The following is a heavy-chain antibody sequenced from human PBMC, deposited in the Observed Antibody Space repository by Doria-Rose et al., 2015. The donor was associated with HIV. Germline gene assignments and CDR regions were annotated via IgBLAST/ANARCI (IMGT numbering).Heavy chain of an antibody. V-gene: IGHV2-26*01. CDR1: GVSLSNPGMG. D-gene: IGHD6-13*01. J-gene: IGHJ4*02. Sequence: ESGPVLVKPTETLTLTCTVSGVSLSNPGMGVSWIRQPPGKALEWLANIFSDDGRSYKTSLKSRLTISRGTSKSQVVLTMTDMDPVDTATYYCARIKSSRWYHKYYFDFWGRGTLVIVSA. CDR2: IFSDDGR. CDR3: ARIKSSRWYHKYYFDF.